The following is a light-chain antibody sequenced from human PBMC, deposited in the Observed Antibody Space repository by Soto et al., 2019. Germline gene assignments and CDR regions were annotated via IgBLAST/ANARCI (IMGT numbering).Light chain of an antibody. Sequence: QSVLTQPASVSGSPGQSITISCTGTSSDVGGYNYVSWYQQHPGKAPKFMIYDVSTRPSGVSNRFSGSKSGNTASLTISGLQAEDEADYYCSSNTSSGTVLFGGGTKVPVL. CDR1: SSDVGGYNY. CDR2: DVS. CDR3: SSNTSSGTVL. J-gene: IGLJ2*01. V-gene: IGLV2-14*03.